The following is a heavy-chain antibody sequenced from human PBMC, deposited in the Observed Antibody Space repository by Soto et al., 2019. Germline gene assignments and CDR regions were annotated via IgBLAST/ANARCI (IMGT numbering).Heavy chain of an antibody. D-gene: IGHD3-3*01. CDR1: GFTFSSYG. Sequence: QVQLVESGGGVVQPGRSLRLSCAASGFTFSSYGMHWVRQAPGKGLEWVAVISYDGSNKYYADSVKGRFTISRDNSKHTLYLQMNSLRAEDTAVYYCAKSPSTSGYYNYYGMDVWGQGTTVTVSS. J-gene: IGHJ6*02. V-gene: IGHV3-30*18. CDR3: AKSPSTSGYYNYYGMDV. CDR2: ISYDGSNK.